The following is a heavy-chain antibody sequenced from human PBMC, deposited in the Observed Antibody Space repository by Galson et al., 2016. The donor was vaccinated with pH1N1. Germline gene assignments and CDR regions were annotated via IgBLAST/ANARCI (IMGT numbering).Heavy chain of an antibody. V-gene: IGHV3-33*06. CDR1: GFTFSNYG. D-gene: IGHD1-26*01. Sequence: SLRLSCAASGFTFSNYGMHWVRQAPGKGLEWVAVIWFDGRHKYYADSVKGRFTISRDNSKNTLYLQMNCLRGEDTAMYYCAKVWGPYSGNFPFNNYYTLDVWGQGTKVTVSS. CDR3: AKVWGPYSGNFPFNNYYTLDV. CDR2: IWFDGRHK. J-gene: IGHJ6*02.